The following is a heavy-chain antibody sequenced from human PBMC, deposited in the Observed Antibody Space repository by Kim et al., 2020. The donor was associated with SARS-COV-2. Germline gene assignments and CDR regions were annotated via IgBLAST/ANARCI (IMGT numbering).Heavy chain of an antibody. Sequence: SETLSLTCTVSGGSISSSSYYWGWIRQPPGKGLEWIGSIYYSGSTYYNPSLKSRVTISVDTSKNQFSLKLSSVTAADTAVYYCARSATYCGGDCYDFNWFDPWGQGTLVTVSS. V-gene: IGHV4-39*07. J-gene: IGHJ5*02. D-gene: IGHD2-21*02. CDR3: ARSATYCGGDCYDFNWFDP. CDR1: GGSISSSSYY. CDR2: IYYSGST.